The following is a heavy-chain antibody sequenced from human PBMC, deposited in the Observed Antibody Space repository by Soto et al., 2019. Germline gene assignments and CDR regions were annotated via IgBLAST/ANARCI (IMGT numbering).Heavy chain of an antibody. CDR2: IIPMFGTT. CDR1: GDTFKKFA. J-gene: IGHJ6*02. V-gene: IGHV1-69*06. D-gene: IGHD6-6*01. CDR3: ARGVVPAAGAAPPYFHYGVDV. Sequence: QVQLVQSGPEVKKPGSSVKVSCKTSGDTFKKFAISWVRQAPGQGPEWMGGIIPMFGTTKYTQKFQGRVTFTADKSPGTAYMELTSLMSEDTATYFCARGVVPAAGAAPPYFHYGVDVWGQGTTVTVSS.